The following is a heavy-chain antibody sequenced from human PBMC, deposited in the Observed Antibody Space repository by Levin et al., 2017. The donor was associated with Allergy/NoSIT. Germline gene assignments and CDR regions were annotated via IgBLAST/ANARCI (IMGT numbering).Heavy chain of an antibody. D-gene: IGHD3-22*01. CDR3: ASKPPVPNYDSESFNWFDP. CDR2: IIPIFGTA. CDR1: GGTFSSYA. Sequence: KISCKASGGTFSSYAISWVRQAPGQGLEWMGGIIPIFGTANYAQKFQGRVTITADKSTSTAYMELSSLRSEDTAVYYCASKPPVPNYDSESFNWFDPWGQGTLVTVSS. V-gene: IGHV1-69*06. J-gene: IGHJ5*02.